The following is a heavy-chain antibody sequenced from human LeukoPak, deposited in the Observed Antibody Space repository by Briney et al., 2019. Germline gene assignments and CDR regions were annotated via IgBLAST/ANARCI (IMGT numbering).Heavy chain of an antibody. Sequence: GESLKISCKGIGYSFTSYWIGWVRQMPGKGMEWMGVIYPGDSRIRYNPSFQGQVTISVDKSIRTAYLQRVSLKASDTAMYYCACRDLTSTWSYPWGQGTLVTVSS. CDR2: IYPGDSRI. CDR3: ACRDLTSTWSYP. D-gene: IGHD2-2*01. V-gene: IGHV5-51*01. J-gene: IGHJ5*02. CDR1: GYSFTSYW.